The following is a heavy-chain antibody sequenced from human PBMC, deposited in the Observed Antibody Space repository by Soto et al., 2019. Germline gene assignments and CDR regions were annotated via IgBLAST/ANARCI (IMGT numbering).Heavy chain of an antibody. D-gene: IGHD6-13*01. V-gene: IGHV3-23*01. J-gene: IGHJ6*02. CDR2: ISGSGGST. CDR1: GFTFSSYA. Sequence: EVQLLESGGGLVQPGGSLRLSCAASGFTFSSYAMSWVRQAPGKGLEWVSAISGSGGSTYYADSVKGRFTISRDNSKNPLYLQMNSLRAEDTAVYYCALGSSSSRRYYYYGMDVWGQGTTVTVSS. CDR3: ALGSSSSRRYYYYGMDV.